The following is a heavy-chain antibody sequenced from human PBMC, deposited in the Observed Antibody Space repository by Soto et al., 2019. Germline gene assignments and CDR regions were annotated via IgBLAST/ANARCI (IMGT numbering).Heavy chain of an antibody. CDR2: ISYDGSNK. CDR1: GFTFSSYA. J-gene: IGHJ4*02. CDR3: ARDGPITRIVVAPHY. Sequence: GGSLRLSCAASGFTFSSYAMHWVRQAPGKGLEWVAVISYDGSNKYYADSVKGRFTISRDNSKNTLYLQMNSLRAEDTAVYYCARDGPITRIVVAPHYWGQGTLVTVSS. V-gene: IGHV3-30-3*01. D-gene: IGHD3-22*01.